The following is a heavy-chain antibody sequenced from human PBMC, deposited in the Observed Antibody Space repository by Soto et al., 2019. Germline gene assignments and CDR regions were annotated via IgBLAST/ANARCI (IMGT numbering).Heavy chain of an antibody. D-gene: IGHD1-1*01. V-gene: IGHV1-18*01. CDR3: ARDVGQLDFIGENVWFDP. J-gene: IGHJ5*02. CDR2: ISAYNGNT. CDR1: GYTFTSYG. Sequence: GASVKVSCKASGYTFTSYGISWVRQAPGQGLEWMGWISAYNGNTNYAQKLQGRVTMTTDTSTSTAYMELRSLRSDDTAMYYCARDVGQLDFIGENVWFDPWGQGTLVTVSS.